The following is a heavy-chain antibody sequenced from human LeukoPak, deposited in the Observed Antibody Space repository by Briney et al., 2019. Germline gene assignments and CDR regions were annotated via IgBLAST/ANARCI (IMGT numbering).Heavy chain of an antibody. Sequence: PGGSLRLSCAASGFTFSSYEMNWVRQAPGKGLEWFSYISSSGGTIYYADSVEGRFTISRDNAKNSLFLQMNSLRAEDTAVYFCARGFLGGTDQYFDSWGQGTLVTVSS. J-gene: IGHJ4*02. D-gene: IGHD6-19*01. V-gene: IGHV3-48*03. CDR1: GFTFSSYE. CDR3: ARGFLGGTDQYFDS. CDR2: ISSSGGTI.